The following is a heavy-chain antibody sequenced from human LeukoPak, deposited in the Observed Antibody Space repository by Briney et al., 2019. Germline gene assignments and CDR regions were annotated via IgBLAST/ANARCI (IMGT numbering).Heavy chain of an antibody. D-gene: IGHD3-22*01. Sequence: GGSLRLSCAASGFAFSSYAMSWVRQAPGKGLEGVSAISGSGGSTYYADSVKGRFTISRDNSKNTLYLQMNSLRAEDTAVYYCAKLSRVTMIVVDYWGQGTLVTVSS. CDR2: ISGSGGST. CDR1: GFAFSSYA. V-gene: IGHV3-23*01. CDR3: AKLSRVTMIVVDY. J-gene: IGHJ4*02.